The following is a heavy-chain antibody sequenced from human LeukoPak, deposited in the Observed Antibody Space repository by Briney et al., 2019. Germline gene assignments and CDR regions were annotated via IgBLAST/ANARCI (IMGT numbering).Heavy chain of an antibody. Sequence: SETLSLTCTVSGGSISSGGYYWSWIRQHPGKGLEWIGYIYYSGSTYYNPSLKSRVTISVDTSKNQFSLKLSSVTAADTAVYYCARGASMVRGVITWFDPWGQGTLVTVSS. CDR3: ARGASMVRGVITWFDP. V-gene: IGHV4-31*03. D-gene: IGHD3-10*01. CDR1: GGSISSGGYY. J-gene: IGHJ5*02. CDR2: IYYSGST.